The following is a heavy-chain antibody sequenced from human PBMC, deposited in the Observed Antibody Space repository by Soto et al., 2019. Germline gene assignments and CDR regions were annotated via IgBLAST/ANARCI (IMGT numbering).Heavy chain of an antibody. Sequence: SETLSLTCTVSGGSLSNIDYYWGWLRQPPGKGLEWIGYMYYTGSTNYNPSLKSRVTMSVATSKNQFSLNLTSVTAADTAVYYWASREYGSWSTYFDYWGQGTLVTVSS. V-gene: IGHV4-61*05. D-gene: IGHD4-17*01. CDR1: GGSLSNIDYY. CDR3: ASREYGSWSTYFDY. J-gene: IGHJ4*02. CDR2: MYYTGST.